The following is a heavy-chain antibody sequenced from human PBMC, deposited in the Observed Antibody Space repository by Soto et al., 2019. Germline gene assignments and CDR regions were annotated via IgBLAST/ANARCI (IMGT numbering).Heavy chain of an antibody. Sequence: TLSLTCTVSGGSISSSSYYWGWIRQPPGKGLEWIGSIYYSGSTYYNPSLKSRVTISVDTSKNQFSLKLSSVTAADTAVYYCARQTGYSSSWYVWFDPWGQGTLVTVSS. J-gene: IGHJ5*02. V-gene: IGHV4-39*01. CDR2: IYYSGST. CDR3: ARQTGYSSSWYVWFDP. D-gene: IGHD6-13*01. CDR1: GGSISSSSYY.